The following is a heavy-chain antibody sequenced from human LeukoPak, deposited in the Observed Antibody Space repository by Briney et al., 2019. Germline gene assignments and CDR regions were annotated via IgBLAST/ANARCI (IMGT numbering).Heavy chain of an antibody. CDR2: ISTDGSVT. J-gene: IGHJ4*02. CDR3: ARIGGSGSYSGHYFDH. V-gene: IGHV3-74*01. CDR1: GFTFSSYW. Sequence: GGSLRLSCEASGFTFSSYWMHWARQAPGKGLVWVSRISTDGSVTSYADSVKGRFTISRDNAKNTMYLQMNSLRAEDTAVYYCARIGGSGSYSGHYFDHWGQGTLVTVSS. D-gene: IGHD3-10*01.